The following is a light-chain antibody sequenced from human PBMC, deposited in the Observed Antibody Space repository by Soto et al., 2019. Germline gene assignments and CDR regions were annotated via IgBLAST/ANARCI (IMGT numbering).Light chain of an antibody. Sequence: EIVLTQSPATLSVSPGERVTLSCRASQSVDINLAWYQQKPGQAPRLLIYGASTRATDMSGTFSGRGSGTEFTLTISNVRPEDFAVYYCQQYRSWPRTFGQGTTV. CDR3: QQYRSWPRT. CDR2: GAS. V-gene: IGKV3-15*01. J-gene: IGKJ1*01. CDR1: QSVDIN.